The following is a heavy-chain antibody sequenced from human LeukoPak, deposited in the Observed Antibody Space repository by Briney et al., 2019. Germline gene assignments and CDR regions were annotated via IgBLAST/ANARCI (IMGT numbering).Heavy chain of an antibody. Sequence: GGSLRLSCAASGFTFSSYAMSWVRQAPGKGPEWVSSISGGGGSTYYTDSVKGRFTISRDNSKNTLYLQVNSLRAEDTAVYYCARDHHRRQYDGQARDTFDIWGQGTMVTVSS. CDR3: ARDHHRRQYDGQARDTFDI. CDR2: ISGGGGST. J-gene: IGHJ3*02. D-gene: IGHD3-16*01. CDR1: GFTFSSYA. V-gene: IGHV3-23*01.